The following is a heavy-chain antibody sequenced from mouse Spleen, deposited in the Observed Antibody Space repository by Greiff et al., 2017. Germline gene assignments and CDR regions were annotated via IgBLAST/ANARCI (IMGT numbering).Heavy chain of an antibody. CDR1: GFSLTSYG. D-gene: IGHD2-14*01. J-gene: IGHJ4*01. Sequence: VQLQQSGPGLVQPSQSLSITCTVSGFSLTSYGVHWVRQSPGKGLEWLGVIWRGGSTDYNAAFMSRLSITKDNSKSQVFFKMNSLQADDTAIYYCAKWDRSYYYAMDYWGQGTSVTVSS. V-gene: IGHV2-5*01. CDR3: AKWDRSYYYAMDY. CDR2: IWRGGST.